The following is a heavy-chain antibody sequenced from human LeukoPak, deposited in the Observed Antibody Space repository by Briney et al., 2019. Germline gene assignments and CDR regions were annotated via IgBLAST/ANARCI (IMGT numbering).Heavy chain of an antibody. V-gene: IGHV4-34*01. CDR2: IDNSGRT. CDR3: ARGEAGALNS. D-gene: IGHD4/OR15-4a*01. Sequence: SETLSLTCAVYGGSFSGYYWSWIRQSPGKGLEWIGEIDNSGRTNYNPSHKSRVTMSVDMSKNQFSLKVNSVTAADTAVYYCARGEAGALNSWGQGTLVTVSS. CDR1: GGSFSGYY. J-gene: IGHJ5*02.